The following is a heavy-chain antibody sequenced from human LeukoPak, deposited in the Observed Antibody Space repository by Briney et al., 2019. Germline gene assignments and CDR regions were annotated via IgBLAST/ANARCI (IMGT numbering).Heavy chain of an antibody. CDR2: INPNSGGT. J-gene: IGHJ3*02. CDR1: GCTFTGYY. Sequence: ASVKVSCKASGCTFTGYYMHWVRQAPGQGLEWMGWINPNSGGTNYAQKFQGRVTMTRDTSISTAYMELSRLRSDDTAVYYCARDWWELPPLCAFDIWGQGTMVTVSS. D-gene: IGHD1-26*01. V-gene: IGHV1-2*02. CDR3: ARDWWELPPLCAFDI.